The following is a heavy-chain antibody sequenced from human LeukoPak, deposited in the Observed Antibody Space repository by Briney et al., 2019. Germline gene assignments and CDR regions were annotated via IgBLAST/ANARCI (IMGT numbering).Heavy chain of an antibody. Sequence: ASETLSLTCTISGGSISSHYWRWIRQPPGKGLEWIGYISYIGSTNYNPSLKSRVTISVDTSKNQFSLKLTSVTAADAAVYFCARDPTTVTKGLDIWGQGTMVTVSS. J-gene: IGHJ3*02. V-gene: IGHV4-59*11. CDR2: ISYIGST. CDR1: GGSISSHY. D-gene: IGHD4-17*01. CDR3: ARDPTTVTKGLDI.